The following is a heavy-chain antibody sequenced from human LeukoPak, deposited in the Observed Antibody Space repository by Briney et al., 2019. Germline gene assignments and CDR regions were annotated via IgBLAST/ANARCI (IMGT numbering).Heavy chain of an antibody. CDR1: GFTFNNYG. V-gene: IGHV3-33*01. D-gene: IGHD1-26*01. CDR3: AREYSGSYYVAAFDV. CDR2: IRSDGNNQ. J-gene: IGHJ3*01. Sequence: GESLKISCAASGFTFNNYGVHWVRQAPGKGLEWVAIIRSDGNNQNYVDSVKGRFTVSRDKFKNTVYLQMNSLRAEDTAVYYCAREYSGSYYVAAFDVWGQGTMVTVSS.